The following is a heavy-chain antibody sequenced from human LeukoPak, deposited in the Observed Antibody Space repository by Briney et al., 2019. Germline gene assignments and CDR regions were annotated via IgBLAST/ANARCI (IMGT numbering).Heavy chain of an antibody. Sequence: ASVKVSCKASGYTFTGYYMHWVRQAPGQGLEWMGCINPNSGGTNYAQKFQGRVTMTRDTSISTAYMELSRLRSDDTAVYYCARRRRDGDYLDYWGQGTLVTVSS. CDR2: INPNSGGT. CDR3: ARRRRDGDYLDY. CDR1: GYTFTGYY. J-gene: IGHJ4*02. V-gene: IGHV1-2*02. D-gene: IGHD4-17*01.